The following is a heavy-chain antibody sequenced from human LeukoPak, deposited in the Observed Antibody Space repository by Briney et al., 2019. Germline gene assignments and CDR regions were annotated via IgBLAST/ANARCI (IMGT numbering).Heavy chain of an antibody. Sequence: SVKVSCKASGGTFSSCAISWVRQAPGQGLEWMGGIIPIFGTANYAQKFQGRVTITADESTSTAYMELSSLRSEDTAVYYCARARSIAAREWYFDLWGRGTLVTVSS. D-gene: IGHD6-6*01. V-gene: IGHV1-69*13. CDR3: ARARSIAAREWYFDL. CDR1: GGTFSSCA. CDR2: IIPIFGTA. J-gene: IGHJ2*01.